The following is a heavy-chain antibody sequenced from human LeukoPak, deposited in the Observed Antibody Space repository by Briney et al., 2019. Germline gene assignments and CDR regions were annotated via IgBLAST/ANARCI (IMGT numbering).Heavy chain of an antibody. V-gene: IGHV3-23*01. D-gene: IGHD5-18*01. CDR3: ANSYGYLFDY. Sequence: GGSLRLSCAASGFTFSSYVMSWVRQAPGKGLEWVSTITGSGGNTYYADSVKGRFTISRDNSKNTLHLQMNSLRAEDTAVYYCANSYGYLFDYWGQGTLVTVSS. CDR2: ITGSGGNT. J-gene: IGHJ4*02. CDR1: GFTFSSYV.